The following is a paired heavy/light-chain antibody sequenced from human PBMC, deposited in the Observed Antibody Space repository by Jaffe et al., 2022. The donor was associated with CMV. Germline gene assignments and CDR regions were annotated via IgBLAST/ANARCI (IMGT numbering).Light chain of an antibody. Sequence: EIVLTQSPGTLSLSPGERATLSCRASQTVISNYLAWYQQKHGQAPRLLIYAASRRATGIPDRFSGSGSGTDFTLTISRLEPEDFALYYCQQYGGSPMLTFGGGTKVEIK. CDR2: AAS. V-gene: IGKV3-20*01. CDR1: QTVISNY. CDR3: QQYGGSPMLT. J-gene: IGKJ4*01.
Heavy chain of an antibody. D-gene: IGHD6-13*01. Sequence: QVQLVQSGAEVKKPGASLKVSCKASGYTFSGYYLHWVRQAPGHGLEWVGWINPDNGASNSTENFQGRVTMTRDTSITTAYMELRSLRSDDTAIYYCATGLVQFSSHHDAFDIWGQGTMVTVSS. CDR2: INPDNGAS. J-gene: IGHJ3*02. V-gene: IGHV1-2*02. CDR1: GYTFSGYY. CDR3: ATGLVQFSSHHDAFDI.